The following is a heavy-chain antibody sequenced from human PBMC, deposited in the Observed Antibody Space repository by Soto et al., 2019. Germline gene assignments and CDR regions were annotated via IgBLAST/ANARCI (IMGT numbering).Heavy chain of an antibody. V-gene: IGHV3-30-3*01. Sequence: QLHLVESGGSVVQPGRSLSLSCAASGFTFTAYDMHWVRQAPGKGLEWVAVASSDGYTKYYSDFVKGRFTISRDNSKNTVYLQMNSLRPEDTALYFCARGLEGGLDPWGQGTLVTVSS. D-gene: IGHD3-22*01. CDR1: GFTFTAYD. J-gene: IGHJ5*02. CDR3: ARGLEGGLDP. CDR2: ASSDGYTK.